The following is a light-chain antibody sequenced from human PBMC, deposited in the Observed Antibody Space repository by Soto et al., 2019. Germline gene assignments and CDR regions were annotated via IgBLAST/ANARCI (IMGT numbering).Light chain of an antibody. CDR3: QQYGSSPRT. J-gene: IGKJ2*01. CDR1: QNVKNNY. CDR2: GAS. V-gene: IGKV3-20*01. Sequence: DIVLTQSPGTLSLSPGERATLSCRASQNVKNNYLAWYQQKPSQAPRLLIRGASSRAAGLPDRFSGSGSGTAFTPTISSLEPEDFAVYYCQQYGSSPRTFGQGTKLEIK.